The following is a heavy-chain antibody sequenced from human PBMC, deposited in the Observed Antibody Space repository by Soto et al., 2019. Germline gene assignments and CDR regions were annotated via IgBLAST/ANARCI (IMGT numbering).Heavy chain of an antibody. D-gene: IGHD2-15*01. CDR1: GFTVTDIY. J-gene: IGHJ3*02. CDR3: AREPRYCSGGSCSIMGDAFDI. V-gene: IGHV3-66*01. CDR2: IYKDFT. Sequence: EVQLVESGGGLVQPGGSLRLSCVASGFTVTDIYMNWVRQAPGKGLEWVSVIYKDFTDYAEFVRGRFSVSPDTSKNALYLQLDNLRAEDTAVYYCAREPRYCSGGSCSIMGDAFDIWGQGAMVTVSS.